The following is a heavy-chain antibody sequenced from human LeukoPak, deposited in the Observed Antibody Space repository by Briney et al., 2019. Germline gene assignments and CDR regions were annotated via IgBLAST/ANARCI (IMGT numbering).Heavy chain of an antibody. D-gene: IGHD3-10*01. CDR3: ARVQGGGFRTADF. J-gene: IGHJ4*02. Sequence: PGRSLRLSCAASGFTFSSYEMNWVRQAPGKGLEWVSYISSSGSTIYYADSVKGRFTISRDNSRNPVFLQMNSLRGEDTAIYYCARVQGGGFRTADFWGQGTVVTVSS. CDR2: ISSSGSTI. V-gene: IGHV3-48*03. CDR1: GFTFSSYE.